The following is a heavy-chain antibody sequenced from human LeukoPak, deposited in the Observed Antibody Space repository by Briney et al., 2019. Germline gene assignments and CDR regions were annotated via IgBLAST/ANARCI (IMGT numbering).Heavy chain of an antibody. D-gene: IGHD1-26*01. Sequence: GGSLRLSCAASGFTFRSYGMHWLRQAPAKGLEWVAVISYDGSNKYYADSVKGRFTISRDNSKNTLYLQMNSLRAEDTAVYYCAKGGSYYPRPAYFDFWGQGTLVTVSS. V-gene: IGHV3-30*18. CDR1: GFTFRSYG. J-gene: IGHJ4*02. CDR2: ISYDGSNK. CDR3: AKGGSYYPRPAYFDF.